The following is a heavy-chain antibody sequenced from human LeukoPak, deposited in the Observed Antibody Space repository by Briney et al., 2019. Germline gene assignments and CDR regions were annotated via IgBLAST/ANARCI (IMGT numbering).Heavy chain of an antibody. Sequence: SETLSLTCAVSGDSISAYNWWWSWVRQPPGKGLEWIGEIYHSGGTNYNPSLKSRVTISVDKSKNQLSLDPNSVTAADTAVYYCAREYCTSTTCSDAFEIWGQGTMVTVS. CDR3: AREYCTSTTCSDAFEI. V-gene: IGHV4-4*02. J-gene: IGHJ3*02. CDR1: GDSISAYNW. CDR2: IYHSGGT. D-gene: IGHD2-2*01.